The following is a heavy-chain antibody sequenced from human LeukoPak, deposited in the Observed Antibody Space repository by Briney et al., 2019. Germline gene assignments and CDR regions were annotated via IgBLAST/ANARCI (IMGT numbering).Heavy chain of an antibody. CDR3: ARGSSALYSSSSGGSWFDP. Sequence: SETLSLTCTVSGGSISSSSYYWSWIRQPPGKGLEWIGEINHSGSTNYNPSLKSRVTISVDTSKNQFSLKLSSVTAADTAVYYCARGSSALYSSSSGGSWFDPWGQGTLVTASS. D-gene: IGHD6-6*01. CDR2: INHSGST. J-gene: IGHJ5*02. CDR1: GGSISSSSYY. V-gene: IGHV4-39*07.